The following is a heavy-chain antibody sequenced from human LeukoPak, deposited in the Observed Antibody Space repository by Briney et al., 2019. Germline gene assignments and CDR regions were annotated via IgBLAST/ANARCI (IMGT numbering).Heavy chain of an antibody. V-gene: IGHV1-2*02. J-gene: IGHJ4*02. CDR3: AREGNGLLSKDLDY. CDR2: INPHSGGT. Sequence: GASVKVSCKASGYTFTDYYIHWVRQAPGQGLEWMGYINPHSGGTSSPQKFQGRATMTTDASISTAYMELSRLTSDDTAVYYCAREGNGLLSKDLDYWGQGTLVTVSS. CDR1: GYTFTDYY. D-gene: IGHD2-15*01.